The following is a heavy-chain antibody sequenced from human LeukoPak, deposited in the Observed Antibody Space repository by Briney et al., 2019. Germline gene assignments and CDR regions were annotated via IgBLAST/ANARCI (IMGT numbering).Heavy chain of an antibody. CDR3: ARDSYGMDV. J-gene: IGHJ6*02. CDR2: IWYDGSNK. CDR1: GFTFSSYG. Sequence: GGSLRLSCAASGFTFSSYGMHWVRQAPGKGLEWVAVIWYDGSNKYYADSVKGRFTISRDNSKNTLYLQMNSLRAEGTAVYYCARDSYGMDVWGQGTTVTVSS. V-gene: IGHV3-33*01.